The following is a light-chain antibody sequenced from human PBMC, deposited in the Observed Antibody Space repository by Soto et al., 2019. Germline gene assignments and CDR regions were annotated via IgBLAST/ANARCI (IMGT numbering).Light chain of an antibody. CDR3: AAWDDSLSGVV. CDR2: RNN. CDR1: SSNIGSNY. Sequence: QSVLTQPPSASGTPGQRVTISRSGSSSNIGSNYVYWYQQLPGTAPKLLIYRNNQRPSGVPDRFSGSKSGTSASLAISGLRSEDEGDYYCAAWDDSLSGVVFGGGTKVTVL. J-gene: IGLJ2*01. V-gene: IGLV1-47*01.